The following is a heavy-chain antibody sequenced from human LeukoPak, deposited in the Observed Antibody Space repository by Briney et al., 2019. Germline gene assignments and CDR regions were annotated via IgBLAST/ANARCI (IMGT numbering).Heavy chain of an antibody. CDR3: AKDPNYYGSGSYYHD. CDR2: ISASGGST. D-gene: IGHD3-10*01. CDR1: GFIFSSYA. V-gene: IGHV3-23*01. J-gene: IGHJ4*02. Sequence: PGGSLTLSCAASGFIFSSYAMTWVRQAPGKGLDWVSTISASGGSTYHADSVKGRFTISRDNSKNSLYLQMNSLRAEDTAVYYCAKDPNYYGSGSYYHDWGQGTLVTVSS.